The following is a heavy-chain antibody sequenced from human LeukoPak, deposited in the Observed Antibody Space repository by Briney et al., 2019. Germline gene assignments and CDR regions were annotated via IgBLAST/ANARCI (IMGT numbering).Heavy chain of an antibody. V-gene: IGHV1-69*13. Sequence: GASVKVSCKASGGTFSSYAISWVRQAPGQGLEWMGGIIPISGTANYAQKFQGRVTITADESTSTAYMELSSLRSEDTAVYYCARVGGGITGTGSGGSEYYYYMDVWGKGTTVTVSS. J-gene: IGHJ6*03. CDR3: ARVGGGITGTGSGGSEYYYYMDV. D-gene: IGHD1-20*01. CDR2: IIPISGTA. CDR1: GGTFSSYA.